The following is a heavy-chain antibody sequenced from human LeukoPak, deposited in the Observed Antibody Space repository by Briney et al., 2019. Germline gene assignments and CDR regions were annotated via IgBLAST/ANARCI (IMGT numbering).Heavy chain of an antibody. D-gene: IGHD1-26*01. CDR1: GGSISSSSYY. J-gene: IGHJ4*02. V-gene: IGHV4-39*07. CDR2: IYYSGST. CDR3: ARGRRVYSGSYSPFDY. Sequence: SETLSLTCTVSGGSISSSSYYWGWIRQPPGTGLEWIGSIYYSGSTYYNPSLKSRVTISVDTSKNQFSLKLSSVTAADTAVYYCARGRRVYSGSYSPFDYWGQGTLVTVSS.